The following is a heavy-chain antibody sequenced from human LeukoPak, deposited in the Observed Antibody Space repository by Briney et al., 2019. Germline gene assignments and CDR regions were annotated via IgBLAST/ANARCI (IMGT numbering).Heavy chain of an antibody. Sequence: DSVKGRFTISRDNAKNSLYLQMNSLRAEDTAVYYCARDPDIVVVPAAIGDGLFDYWGQGTLVTVSS. D-gene: IGHD2-2*01. V-gene: IGHV3-7*01. CDR3: ARDPDIVVVPAAIGDGLFDY. J-gene: IGHJ4*02.